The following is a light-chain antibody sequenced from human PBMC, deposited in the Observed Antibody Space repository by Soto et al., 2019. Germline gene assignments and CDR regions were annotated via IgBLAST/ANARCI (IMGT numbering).Light chain of an antibody. Sequence: DIQLTQSPSFLSASVGARVTITCRASPSIYAYLAWYQQKPGKAPKLLIYAASTLQSEVPSRFSGSSSGTEITRTIGSLQHDDFATYYCQQFNTYPLTVGGAPKMEAK. CDR2: AAS. J-gene: IGKJ4*01. CDR1: PSIYAY. CDR3: QQFNTYPLT. V-gene: IGKV1-9*01.